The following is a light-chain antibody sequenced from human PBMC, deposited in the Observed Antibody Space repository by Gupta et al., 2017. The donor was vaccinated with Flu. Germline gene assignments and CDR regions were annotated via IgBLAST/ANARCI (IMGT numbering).Light chain of an antibody. CDR1: NIGSKS. CDR2: DDS. CDR3: QVWDSSSDHRV. V-gene: IGLV3-21*02. J-gene: IGLJ3*02. Sequence: TARITCGGNNIGSKSVHWYQQKPGPAPVLVVCDDSDRPSGIPERFSGSTSGNTATLTISRVEARDEADYYCQVWDSSSDHRVFGGGTKLTVL.